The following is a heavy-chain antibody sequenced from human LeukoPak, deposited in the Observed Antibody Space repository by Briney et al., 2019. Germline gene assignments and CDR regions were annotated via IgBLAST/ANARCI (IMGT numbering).Heavy chain of an antibody. CDR3: AREVGATRSDWFDP. V-gene: IGHV1-69*13. CDR1: GGTFSSYA. CDR2: IIPIFGTA. Sequence: GASVKVSCKASGGTFSSYAISWVRQAPGQGLEWMGGIIPIFGTANYAQKFQGRVTITADESTSTAYMELSSLRSEDTAVYYWAREVGATRSDWFDPWGQGTLVTVSS. J-gene: IGHJ5*02. D-gene: IGHD1-26*01.